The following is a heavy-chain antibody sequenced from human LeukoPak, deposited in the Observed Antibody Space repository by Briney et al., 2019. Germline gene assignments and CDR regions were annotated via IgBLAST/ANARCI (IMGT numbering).Heavy chain of an antibody. CDR2: MNPNNGDS. D-gene: IGHD6-25*01. CDR3: ARTTSFTASGYDY. J-gene: IGHJ4*02. CDR1: GYTFTSYH. Sequence: GASVKVSCKASGYTFTSYHINWVRQATGQGLEWMGWMNPNNGDSGYAQKFQGRVTITRDTSISTAYMELRSLRSEDTDVYFCARTTSFTASGYDYWGQGTLVTVSS. V-gene: IGHV1-8*03.